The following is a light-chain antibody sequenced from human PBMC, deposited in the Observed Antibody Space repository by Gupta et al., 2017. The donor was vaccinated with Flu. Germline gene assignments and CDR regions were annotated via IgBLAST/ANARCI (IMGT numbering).Light chain of an antibody. Sequence: EIVLTQSPATLSVSVGERATLSCRASQSISSNLAWYQQKPGKAPRLLIYGASTRATGIPARFSGSGSGTEFTLTISSLQSEDFAVYYCQQCENWPRTFGEGTKVEIK. CDR3: QQCENWPRT. CDR2: GAS. J-gene: IGKJ4*01. CDR1: QSISSN. V-gene: IGKV3-15*01.